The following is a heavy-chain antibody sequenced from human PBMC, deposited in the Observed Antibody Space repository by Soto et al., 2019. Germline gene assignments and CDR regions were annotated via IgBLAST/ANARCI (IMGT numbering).Heavy chain of an antibody. Sequence: GVLRLSCAASGFTFSSYWMHWVRQAPGKGLVWVSRINSDGSSTSYADSVKGRFTISRDNAKNTLYLQMNSLRAEDTAVYYCASPLITGTTSDGFDIWGQGTMVTVSS. D-gene: IGHD1-7*01. CDR1: GFTFSSYW. CDR3: ASPLITGTTSDGFDI. J-gene: IGHJ3*02. V-gene: IGHV3-74*01. CDR2: INSDGSST.